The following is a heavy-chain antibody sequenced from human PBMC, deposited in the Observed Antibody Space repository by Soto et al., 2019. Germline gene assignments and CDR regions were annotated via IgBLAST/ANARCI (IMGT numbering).Heavy chain of an antibody. Sequence: ASVKVSCKASSYSFTTYGIFWVRQAPGQGLEWMGWISPYNGKTNYAQNLQGRVSMTTDTSTTTAYMELRSLRSDDTAVYYCARPYDSSQSPRFDYWGQGTLVTVSS. CDR3: ARPYDSSQSPRFDY. CDR1: SYSFTTYG. CDR2: ISPYNGKT. D-gene: IGHD3-22*01. J-gene: IGHJ4*02. V-gene: IGHV1-18*01.